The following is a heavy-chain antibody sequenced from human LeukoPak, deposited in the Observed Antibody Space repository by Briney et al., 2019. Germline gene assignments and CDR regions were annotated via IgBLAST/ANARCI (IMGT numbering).Heavy chain of an antibody. CDR1: GFTFTNHW. J-gene: IGHJ3*02. Sequence: GGSLRLSCVTSGFTFTNHWMNWVRQAPGKGLEWDSYISSSSSTIYYADSVKGRFTISRDNAKNSLYLQMNSLRAEDTAVYYCARVKVSVSNYDAFDIWGQGTMVTVSS. CDR3: ARVKVSVSNYDAFDI. D-gene: IGHD4-11*01. CDR2: ISSSSSTI. V-gene: IGHV3-48*01.